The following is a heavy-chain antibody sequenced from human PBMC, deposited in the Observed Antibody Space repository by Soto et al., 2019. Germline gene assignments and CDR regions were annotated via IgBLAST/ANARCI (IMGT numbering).Heavy chain of an antibody. CDR3: ARVLGFTIVVVPAANWGAFDI. Sequence: ASVKVSCKASGYTFTSYGISWVRQAPGQGLEWMGWISAYNGNTNYAQKPQGRVTMTTDTSTSTAYMEPRSLRSDDTAVYYCARVLGFTIVVVPAANWGAFDIWGQGTMVTVSS. CDR1: GYTFTSYG. V-gene: IGHV1-18*01. D-gene: IGHD2-2*01. CDR2: ISAYNGNT. J-gene: IGHJ3*02.